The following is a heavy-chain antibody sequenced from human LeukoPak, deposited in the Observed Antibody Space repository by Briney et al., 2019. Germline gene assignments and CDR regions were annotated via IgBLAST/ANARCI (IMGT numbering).Heavy chain of an antibody. CDR3: ALGVWFGELSLDY. CDR2: ISYSGST. V-gene: IGHV4-30-4*01. Sequence: SETLSLTCTVSGGSISSGDYYWSWIRQPPGKGLEWIGYISYSGSTYYNPSLKGRVTISADTSKNQFSLKLSSVTAADTAVYYCALGVWFGELSLDYWGQGTLVTVSS. J-gene: IGHJ4*02. D-gene: IGHD3-10*01. CDR1: GGSISSGDYY.